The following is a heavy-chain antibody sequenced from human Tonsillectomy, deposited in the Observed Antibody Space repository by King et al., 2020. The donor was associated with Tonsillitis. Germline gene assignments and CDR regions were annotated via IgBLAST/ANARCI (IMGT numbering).Heavy chain of an antibody. CDR1: GGSISSSTYY. D-gene: IGHD2-15*01. CDR3: ASTFCGGGSCYYYFYYLDG. CDR2: IYHTGSA. J-gene: IGHJ6*03. V-gene: IGHV4-39*01. Sequence: LQLQESGPGLVKPSETLSLTCNVSGGSISSSTYYWGWVRQTPGTGLEWIGSIYHTGSAYYNPSLKTRVTISVDTSKNQFSLKLSSVTAADTAVYYCASTFCGGGSCYYYFYYLDGWGKGTTVTVSS.